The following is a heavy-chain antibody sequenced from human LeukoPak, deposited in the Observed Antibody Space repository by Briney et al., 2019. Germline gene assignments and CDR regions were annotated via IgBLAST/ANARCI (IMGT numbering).Heavy chain of an antibody. V-gene: IGHV1-2*06. Sequence: ASVKVSCKASGYTFTGYYMHWVRQAPGQGLEWMGRINPNSGGTNYAQKFQGRVTMTRDTSISTAYMELSRLRSDGTAVYYCARGPLIGYCSSTSCYLYYGMDVWGQGTTVTVSS. CDR1: GYTFTGYY. CDR2: INPNSGGT. D-gene: IGHD2-2*01. CDR3: ARGPLIGYCSSTSCYLYYGMDV. J-gene: IGHJ6*02.